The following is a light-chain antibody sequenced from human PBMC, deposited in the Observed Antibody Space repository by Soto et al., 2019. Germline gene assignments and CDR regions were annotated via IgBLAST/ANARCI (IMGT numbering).Light chain of an antibody. Sequence: EIVLTQSPGTLSLSPGERATLSCRASQSVISTYLAWYQQKPGQAPRLLIYGASSRATGIPDRFSGSGSGTDFSLTISRLEPEDFAVYYCQQRTNWPPGTFGPGTKVDIK. CDR2: GAS. J-gene: IGKJ3*01. CDR1: QSVISTY. V-gene: IGKV3D-20*02. CDR3: QQRTNWPPGT.